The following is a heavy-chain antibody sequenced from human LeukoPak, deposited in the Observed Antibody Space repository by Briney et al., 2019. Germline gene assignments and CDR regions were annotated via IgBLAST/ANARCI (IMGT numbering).Heavy chain of an antibody. CDR2: IYYSGST. CDR1: GGSISSYY. J-gene: IGHJ4*02. Sequence: KASETLSLTCTVSGGSISSYYWGWIRQPPGKGLEWIGSIYYSGSTYYNPSLKSRVTISVDTSKNQFSLKLSSVTAADTAVYYCARSWYNWNDVPLFDYWGQGTLVTVSS. CDR3: ARSWYNWNDVPLFDY. D-gene: IGHD1-20*01. V-gene: IGHV4-39*01.